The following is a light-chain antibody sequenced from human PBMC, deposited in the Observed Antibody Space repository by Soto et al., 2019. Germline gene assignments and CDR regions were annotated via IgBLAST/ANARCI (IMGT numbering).Light chain of an antibody. CDR2: DVN. CDR1: NSDVGSYNR. CDR3: NSYTTSETYV. V-gene: IGLV2-14*01. J-gene: IGLJ1*01. Sequence: SALTQPASVSGSPGQSITISCTGTNSDVGSYNRVSWYQQPPGTAPKLIIYDVNNRPSGVSYRFSGSKSGNTASLTISGLQAEDEADYYCNSYTTSETYVFGTGTRSPS.